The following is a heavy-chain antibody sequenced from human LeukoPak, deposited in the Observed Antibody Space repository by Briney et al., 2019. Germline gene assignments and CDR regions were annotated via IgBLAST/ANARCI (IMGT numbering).Heavy chain of an antibody. Sequence: GGSLRLSCAASGFTASNNFMSWVRQAPGKGLEWVSVIYSGGSTYYADSVKGRFTISRDNSKNTLYLQMNSLRAEDTAVYYCARLSGGDSYFDYWGQGTLVTVSS. V-gene: IGHV3-53*01. CDR1: GFTASNNF. CDR3: ARLSGGDSYFDY. D-gene: IGHD2-21*02. CDR2: IYSGGST. J-gene: IGHJ4*02.